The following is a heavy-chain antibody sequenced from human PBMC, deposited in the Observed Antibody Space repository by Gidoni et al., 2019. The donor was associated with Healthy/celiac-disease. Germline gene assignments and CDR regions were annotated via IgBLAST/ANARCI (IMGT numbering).Heavy chain of an antibody. J-gene: IGHJ6*03. CDR1: GGSISSRGYS. Sequence: QLQLQESGSGLLQPSQTLSLTCAVSGGSISSRGYSWSWIRQPPGKGLEWIGYIYHSGSTYYNPTLKSRVTISVDRSKNQFSLKLSSVTAADTAVYYCARGTPSDSGNYYYYMDVWGKGTTVTVSS. CDR3: ARGTPSDSGNYYYYMDV. V-gene: IGHV4-30-2*01. CDR2: IYHSGST.